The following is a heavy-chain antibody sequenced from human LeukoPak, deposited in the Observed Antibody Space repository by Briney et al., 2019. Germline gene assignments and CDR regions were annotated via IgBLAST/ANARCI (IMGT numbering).Heavy chain of an antibody. V-gene: IGHV3-23*01. CDR1: GFTFSSYA. J-gene: IGHJ4*02. D-gene: IGHD4-23*01. CDR3: AKVTTVAPDFDY. Sequence: TGGSLRLSCAASGFTFSSYAMSWVRQAPGKGLEWVSAISGSGGSTYYADSVKGRFTISRDNSKNTLYLQMNSLRAEDTAVYYCAKVTTVAPDFDYWGQGTLVTVSS. CDR2: ISGSGGST.